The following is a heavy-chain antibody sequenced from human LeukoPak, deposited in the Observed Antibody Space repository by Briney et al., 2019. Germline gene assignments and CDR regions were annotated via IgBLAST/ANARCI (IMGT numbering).Heavy chain of an antibody. CDR2: INHNGNVN. D-gene: IGHD3-3*01. CDR1: GFTFSSYW. J-gene: IGHJ3*01. V-gene: IGHV3-7*03. CDR3: ARGSTYDFWSGDALDV. Sequence: GGSLRLSCAASGFTFSSYWMNWARQAPGKGLEWVASINHNGNVNYYVDSVKGRFTISRDSSQKILNLQMDNLRVEDTAIYYCARGSTYDFWSGDALDVWGQGTMVTVAS.